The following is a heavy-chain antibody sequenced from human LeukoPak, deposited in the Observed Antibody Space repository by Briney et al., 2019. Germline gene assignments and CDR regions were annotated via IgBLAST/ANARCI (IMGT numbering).Heavy chain of an antibody. CDR2: ISSSSSYI. CDR1: GFTFSSYS. Sequence: GGSLRLSCAASGFTFSSYSMNWVRQAPGKGLEWVSSISSSSSYIYYADSVKGRFTISRDNAKNSLYLQMNSLRAEDTAVYYCAREETAGTGFDYWGQGTLVTVSS. V-gene: IGHV3-21*01. D-gene: IGHD6-13*01. J-gene: IGHJ4*02. CDR3: AREETAGTGFDY.